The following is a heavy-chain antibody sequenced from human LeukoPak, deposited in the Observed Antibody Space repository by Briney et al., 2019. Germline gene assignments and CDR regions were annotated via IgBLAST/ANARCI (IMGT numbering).Heavy chain of an antibody. D-gene: IGHD3-22*01. CDR2: IYYSGST. V-gene: IGHV4-59*01. Sequence: SETLSLTCTVSGGSISSYYWSWIRQPPGKGLEWIGYIYYSGSTNYNPSLKSRVTTSVDTSKNQFSLKLSSVTAADTAVYYCARVPYYYDSSGYYPWGQGTLVTVSS. CDR1: GGSISSYY. J-gene: IGHJ5*02. CDR3: ARVPYYYDSSGYYP.